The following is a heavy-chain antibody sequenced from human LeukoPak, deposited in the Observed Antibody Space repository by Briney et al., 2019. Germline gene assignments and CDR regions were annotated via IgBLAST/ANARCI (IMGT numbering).Heavy chain of an antibody. CDR2: INYSGGST. V-gene: IGHV3-23*01. J-gene: IGHJ4*02. CDR1: GFTFNNYA. Sequence: GGSLRLSCAASGFTFNNYAMNWVRQAPGKGLEWVSGINYSGGSTYSANSVKGRFTISRDNSKNTLYLQMNSLRAEGTAVYYCAKGGSSYSYGSSGALDYWGQGALVTVSS. CDR3: AKGGSSYSYGSSGALDY. D-gene: IGHD5-18*01.